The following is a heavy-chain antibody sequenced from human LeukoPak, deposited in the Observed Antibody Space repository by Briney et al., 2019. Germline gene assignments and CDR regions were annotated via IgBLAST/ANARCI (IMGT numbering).Heavy chain of an antibody. J-gene: IGHJ2*01. D-gene: IGHD3-22*01. CDR3: ARDSTHYYYDSSGYLNWYFDL. CDR1: GGSISSYY. V-gene: IGHV4-59*12. Sequence: SETLSLTCTVSGGSISSYYWSWIRQPPGKGLEWIGYIYNSGSTNYNPSLKSRVTISVDMSKKQFSLKLRSVTAADTAVYYCARDSTHYYYDSSGYLNWYFDLWGRGTLVTVSS. CDR2: IYNSGST.